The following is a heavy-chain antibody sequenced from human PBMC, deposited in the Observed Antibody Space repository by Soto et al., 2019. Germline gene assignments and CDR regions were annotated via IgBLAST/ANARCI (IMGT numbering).Heavy chain of an antibody. V-gene: IGHV4-31*03. D-gene: IGHD3-10*01. CDR3: AIVRGHAFDI. Sequence: QVQLQESGPGLVKPSQTLSLNCSVSGDSINNADYYWSWIRQHAGRGLEWIGYISYSGNTYYNPSPTSRFTKSKDTSKNQFTLEMSSVTAADTAVYYCAIVRGHAFDIRGQGTMVTVSS. CDR2: ISYSGNT. CDR1: GDSINNADYY. J-gene: IGHJ3*02.